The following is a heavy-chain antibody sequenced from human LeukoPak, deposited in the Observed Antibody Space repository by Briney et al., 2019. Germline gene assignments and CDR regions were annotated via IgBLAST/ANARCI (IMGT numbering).Heavy chain of an antibody. V-gene: IGHV2-70*11. CDR2: IDWDDDK. Sequence: SGPALVKPTQTLTLTCTFSGFSLSTDGMCVSWIRQPPGKALEWLARIDWDDDKYYSTSLKTRLTISKDTSKNQVVLTMTNMDPVDTATYFCARSLGYYYYYMDVWGKGTTVTVS. J-gene: IGHJ6*03. CDR3: ARSLGYYYYYMDV. CDR1: GFSLSTDGMC.